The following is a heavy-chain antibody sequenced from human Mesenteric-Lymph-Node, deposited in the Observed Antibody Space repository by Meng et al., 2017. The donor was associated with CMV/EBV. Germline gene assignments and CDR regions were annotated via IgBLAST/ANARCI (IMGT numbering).Heavy chain of an antibody. CDR2: ISYDGSNK. Sequence: GESLKISCAASGFTFSSYAMHWVRQAPGKGLEWVAVISYDGSNKYYADSVKGRFTISRDNSKNTLYLQMNSLRAEDTAVYYCARDNGRNYYYGMDVWGQGTTVTVSS. CDR3: ARDNGRNYYYGMDV. CDR1: GFTFSSYA. J-gene: IGHJ6*02. V-gene: IGHV3-30-3*01. D-gene: IGHD3-16*02.